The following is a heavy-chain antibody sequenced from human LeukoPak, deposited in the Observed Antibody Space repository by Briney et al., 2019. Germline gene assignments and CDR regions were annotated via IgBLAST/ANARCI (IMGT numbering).Heavy chain of an antibody. CDR3: ARGSGSVASAPWNDY. Sequence: GGSLRLSCAASGFTFSSYEMNWVRQAPGKGLEWVSYISSSGSTIYYADSVKGRFTISRDNAKDSLYLQMNSLRAEDTAVYYCARGSGSVASAPWNDYWGQGTLVTVSS. J-gene: IGHJ4*02. CDR2: ISSSGSTI. CDR1: GFTFSSYE. D-gene: IGHD1-1*01. V-gene: IGHV3-48*03.